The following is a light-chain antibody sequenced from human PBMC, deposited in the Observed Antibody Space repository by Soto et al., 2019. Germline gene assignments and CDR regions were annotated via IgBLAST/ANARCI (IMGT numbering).Light chain of an antibody. Sequence: EIVLTQSPGTLYLSPGERDTLSCRASQSVSSSYLAWYQQKPGQAPRLLLYGASSRATGIPDRFSGSGSGTDFTVIISRLEPEDFAVYYCQQDGSSPRTFGQGTKVEIK. J-gene: IGKJ1*01. CDR1: QSVSSSY. V-gene: IGKV3-20*01. CDR2: GAS. CDR3: QQDGSSPRT.